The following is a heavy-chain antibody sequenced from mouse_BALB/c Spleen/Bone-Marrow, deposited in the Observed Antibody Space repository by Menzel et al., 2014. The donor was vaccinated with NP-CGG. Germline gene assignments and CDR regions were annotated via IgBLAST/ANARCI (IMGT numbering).Heavy chain of an antibody. CDR2: IRNKANGYTT. V-gene: IGHV7-3*02. Sequence: EVKLMDSGGGLVQPGGSLRLSCATSGFTFTDYYMSWVRQPPGKALEWLGFIRNKANGYTTEYSASVKGRFTISRDNSQSILYLQMNTLRAEDSATYYCARALIVFDYWGQGTTLTVSS. CDR1: GFTFTDYY. CDR3: ARALIVFDY. J-gene: IGHJ2*01.